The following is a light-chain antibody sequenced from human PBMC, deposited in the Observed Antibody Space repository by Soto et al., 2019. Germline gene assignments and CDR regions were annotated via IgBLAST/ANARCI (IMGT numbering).Light chain of an antibody. CDR2: AAS. V-gene: IGKV1-27*01. CDR3: QKYKSALRCS. J-gene: IGKJ2*04. CDR1: QGISNY. Sequence: DIQMTQSPSSLSASVGDRVTITCRASQGISNYLAWYQQKPGKVPKLLIYAASTLQSGVPSRFSGSGSGTDFTLTISSLQLEDVETYYCQKYKSALRCSLGKGT.